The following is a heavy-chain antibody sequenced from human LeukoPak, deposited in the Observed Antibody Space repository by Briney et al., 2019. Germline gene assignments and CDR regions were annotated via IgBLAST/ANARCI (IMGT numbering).Heavy chain of an antibody. CDR1: GYTFTSYD. D-gene: IGHD3-3*01. CDR3: ARALGRYDFWSGYYTRTYYFDY. J-gene: IGHJ4*02. Sequence: ASVKVSCKASGYTFTSYDINWVRQATGQGLEWMGWMNPNSGNTGYAQKFQGRVTMTSNTSISTAYMELSSLRSEDTAVYYCARALGRYDFWSGYYTRTYYFDYWGQGTLVTVSS. CDR2: MNPNSGNT. V-gene: IGHV1-8*01.